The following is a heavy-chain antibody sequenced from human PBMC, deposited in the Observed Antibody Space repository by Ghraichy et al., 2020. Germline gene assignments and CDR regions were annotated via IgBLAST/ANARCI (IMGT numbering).Heavy chain of an antibody. CDR3: ARTCSVSSQGNVDY. V-gene: IGHV1-18*01. Sequence: ASVKVSCKASGYTFISYSITWVRQAPGQGLEWMGWISVYSGDTNYAQNLQGRVTMTTDRSTNTAYMELRSLRSDDTAVYYCARTCSVSSQGNVDYGGQGTLVGVST. CDR2: ISVYSGDT. CDR1: GYTFISYS. J-gene: IGHJ4*02. D-gene: IGHD6-6*01.